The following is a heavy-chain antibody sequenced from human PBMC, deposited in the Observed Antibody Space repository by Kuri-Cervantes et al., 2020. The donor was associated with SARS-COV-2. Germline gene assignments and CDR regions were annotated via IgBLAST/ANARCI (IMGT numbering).Heavy chain of an antibody. CDR3: ARVWADSSGYDPYFDC. V-gene: IGHV4-61*01. CDR2: IYYSGST. CDR1: GGSISSGSYY. J-gene: IGHJ4*02. D-gene: IGHD5-12*01. Sequence: GSLRLSCTVSGGSISSGSYYWSWIRQPPGKGLEWIGYIYYSGSTNYNPSLKSRVTISVDTSKNQFSLKLSSVTAADTAVYYCARVWADSSGYDPYFDCWGQGTLVTVSS.